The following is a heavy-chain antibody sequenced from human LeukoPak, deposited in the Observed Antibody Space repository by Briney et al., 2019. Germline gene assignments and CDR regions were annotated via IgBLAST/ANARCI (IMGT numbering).Heavy chain of an antibody. J-gene: IGHJ3*02. CDR2: IKQDGSEK. Sequence: PGGSLRLSCAASGFTFSYYWMNWVRQAPGKGLEWVANIKQDGSEKYYVDSVKGRFTISRDNAKNSLYLQMNSLRAEDTAVYYCARELYSSSWYGLGAFDIWGQGTMVTVSS. CDR3: ARELYSSSWYGLGAFDI. D-gene: IGHD6-13*01. V-gene: IGHV3-7*01. CDR1: GFTFSYYW.